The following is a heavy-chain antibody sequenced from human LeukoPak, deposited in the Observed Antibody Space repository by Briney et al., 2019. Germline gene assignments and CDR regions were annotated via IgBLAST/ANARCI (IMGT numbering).Heavy chain of an antibody. CDR2: MNPNSGNT. V-gene: IGHV1-8*01. Sequence: GASVKVSCKASGYTFTSYDINWVRQATGQGLEWMGWMNPNSGNTGYAQKFQGRVTMTRNTSISTAYMELSSLRSEDTAVYYCVRGKGLQRLRFLWHWGQGTLVTVSS. CDR1: GYTFTSYD. CDR3: VRGKGLQRLRFLWH. J-gene: IGHJ1*01. D-gene: IGHD3-3*01.